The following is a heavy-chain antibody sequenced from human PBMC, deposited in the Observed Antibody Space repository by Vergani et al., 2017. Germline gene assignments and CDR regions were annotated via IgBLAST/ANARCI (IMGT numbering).Heavy chain of an antibody. CDR3: ARDYDFRGTFDY. CDR1: SDTFGSYV. J-gene: IGHJ4*02. Sequence: QIQLMQSAAEVKKPGSSVRVSCKPSSDTFGSYVISWVRQAPGQGLEWMGGVIPIYNTTNYAQKFQGRVTITADKSLHVVYMELSSLRSDDTAIFYCARDYDFRGTFDYWGQGTLITVSS. CDR2: VIPIYNTT. D-gene: IGHD3-3*01. V-gene: IGHV1-69*06.